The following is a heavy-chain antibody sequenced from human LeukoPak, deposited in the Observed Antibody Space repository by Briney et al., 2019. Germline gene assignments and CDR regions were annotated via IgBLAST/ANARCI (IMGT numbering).Heavy chain of an antibody. V-gene: IGHV4-59*11. D-gene: IGHD1-26*01. Sequence: SETLSLTCTVSGGPITSHFWSWIRQPPREGLEWIGNFYHAGNSNLNPSLKSRVTMSIDTSKNQFSLKLRSMTAADTAVYYCARDGPTSTAPFDYWGQGTLVTVSS. J-gene: IGHJ4*02. CDR3: ARDGPTSTAPFDY. CDR2: FYHAGNS. CDR1: GGPITSHF.